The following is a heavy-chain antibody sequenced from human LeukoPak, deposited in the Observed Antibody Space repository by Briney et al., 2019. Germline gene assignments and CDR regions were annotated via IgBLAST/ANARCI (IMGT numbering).Heavy chain of an antibody. CDR3: ARGGSSSWYYYYMDV. V-gene: IGHV1-46*01. J-gene: IGHJ6*03. Sequence: ASVKVSCKASGYTFTSYYMHWVRQAPGQGLEWMGIINPSGGSTSYAQKFQGRVTMTRNTSISTAYMELSSLRSEDTAVYYCARGGSSSWYYYYMDVWGKGTTVTISS. CDR2: INPSGGST. D-gene: IGHD6-13*01. CDR1: GYTFTSYY.